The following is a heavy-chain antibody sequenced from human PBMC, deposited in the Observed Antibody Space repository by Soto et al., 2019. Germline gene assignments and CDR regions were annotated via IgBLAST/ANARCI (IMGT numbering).Heavy chain of an antibody. V-gene: IGHV1-18*01. D-gene: IGHD4-17*01. CDR1: GYTFTSYG. CDR2: ISANNGNT. CDR3: ARHLDYCDYRQRYYFDF. Sequence: QVQLVQSGAEVKKPGSSVKVSCKASGYTFTSYGISWVRQAPGQGLEWMGWISANNGNTNYAQKLQGRVTMTTDTSTSTAYMDLRGLRSDDTAGYYCARHLDYCDYRQRYYFDFWGQGALVTVS. J-gene: IGHJ4*02.